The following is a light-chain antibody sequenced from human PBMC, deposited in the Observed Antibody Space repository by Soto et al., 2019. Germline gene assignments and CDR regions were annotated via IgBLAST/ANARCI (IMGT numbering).Light chain of an antibody. Sequence: QSVLTKSSSASSSLGSSVNLTCSLSSEYSSYIIAWHQQQPGKAPRYLMKLEGSGKFNRESGVPDRFSASSSGADRCLTISNLQSEDEAGYYCETWDTNTQVFGGGTKVTVL. CDR1: SEYSSYI. CDR2: LEGSGKF. CDR3: ETWDTNTQV. J-gene: IGLJ2*01. V-gene: IGLV4-60*03.